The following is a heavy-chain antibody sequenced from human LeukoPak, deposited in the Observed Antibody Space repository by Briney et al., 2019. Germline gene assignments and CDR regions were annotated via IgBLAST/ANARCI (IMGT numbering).Heavy chain of an antibody. CDR2: IKQDGSET. D-gene: IGHD1-1*01. CDR3: ARDSVPHYYYGMDV. Sequence: GGSLRLSCTASEFMFSMYCMSWVRQAPGKGLEWVANIKQDGSETYYVDSMKGRFTISRDNAKNSLYLQMNSLRAEDTAVYCCARDSVPHYYYGMDVWGQGTTVTVSS. J-gene: IGHJ6*01. CDR1: EFMFSMYC. V-gene: IGHV3-7*01.